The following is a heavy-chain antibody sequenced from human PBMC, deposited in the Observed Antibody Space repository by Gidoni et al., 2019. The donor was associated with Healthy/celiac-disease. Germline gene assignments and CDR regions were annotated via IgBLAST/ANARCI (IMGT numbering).Heavy chain of an antibody. CDR1: GGSISSSNW. CDR2: IYHSGST. Sequence: QVQLQESGPGLVKPSGTLSLTCAVSGGSISSSNWWSWVRQPPGKGLEWIGEIYHSGSTNYNPSLKSRVTISVDKSKNQFSLKLSSVTAADTAVYYCARDRAGAVAGPTYLGLVPQDYYGMDVWGQGTTVTVSS. CDR3: ARDRAGAVAGPTYLGLVPQDYYGMDV. V-gene: IGHV4-4*02. D-gene: IGHD6-19*01. J-gene: IGHJ6*02.